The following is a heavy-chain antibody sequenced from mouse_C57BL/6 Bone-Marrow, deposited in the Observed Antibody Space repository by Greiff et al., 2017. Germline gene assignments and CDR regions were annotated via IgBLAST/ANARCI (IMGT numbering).Heavy chain of an antibody. J-gene: IGHJ3*01. CDR3: ARATFAY. D-gene: IGHD6-1*01. Sequence: QVQLKQPGAELVRPGTSVKLSCKASGYTFTSYWMHWVKQRPGQGLEWIGVFDPSDSYTNYNQKFKGKATLTVDTSSSTAYMQLSGLTADDCAVYYCARATFAYGGQGTLVTVSA. V-gene: IGHV1-59*01. CDR1: GYTFTSYW. CDR2: FDPSDSYT.